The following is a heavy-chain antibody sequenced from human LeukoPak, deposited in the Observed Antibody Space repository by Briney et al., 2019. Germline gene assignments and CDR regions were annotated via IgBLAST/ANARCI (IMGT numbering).Heavy chain of an antibody. CDR1: GGSISSYY. V-gene: IGHV4-59*08. D-gene: IGHD2-2*01. J-gene: IGHJ6*02. Sequence: SGTLSLTCTVSGGSISSYYWSWIRQPPGKGLEWIGHIYGSGSTNYNPSLKSRVTLSVDTSKNQFSLKLSSVTAADTAVYYCARLHDIVVVPAAPYYYGMDVWGQGTTVTVSS. CDR2: IYGSGST. CDR3: ARLHDIVVVPAAPYYYGMDV.